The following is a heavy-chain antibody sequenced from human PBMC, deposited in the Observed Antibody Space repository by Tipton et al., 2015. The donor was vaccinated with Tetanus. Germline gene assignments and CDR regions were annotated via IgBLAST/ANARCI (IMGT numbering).Heavy chain of an antibody. CDR1: GASMSSSNYY. CDR2: IYYSGSS. CDR3: ARPSTTVTPRAFDV. D-gene: IGHD4-17*01. Sequence: TLSLTCNVSGASMSSSNYYWDWIRQPPGKGLEWIGSIYYSGSSYYNPSLESRVTISLDTSKNRFSLKLTSVTAADAAVYYCARPSTTVTPRAFDVWGQGTMVTVSS. J-gene: IGHJ3*01. V-gene: IGHV4-39*01.